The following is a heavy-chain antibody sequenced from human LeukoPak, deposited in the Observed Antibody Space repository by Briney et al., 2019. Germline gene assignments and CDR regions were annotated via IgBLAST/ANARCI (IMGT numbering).Heavy chain of an antibody. D-gene: IGHD3-10*01. V-gene: IGHV3-48*04. CDR2: ISSSSSTI. CDR3: ASLLRGEGY. J-gene: IGHJ4*02. Sequence: GGSLRLSCAASGFTFSSYSMNWVRQAPGKGLEWVSYISSSSSTIYYADSVKGRFTISRDNAKNSLYLQMNSLRAEDTAVYYCASLLRGEGYWGQGTLVTVSS. CDR1: GFTFSSYS.